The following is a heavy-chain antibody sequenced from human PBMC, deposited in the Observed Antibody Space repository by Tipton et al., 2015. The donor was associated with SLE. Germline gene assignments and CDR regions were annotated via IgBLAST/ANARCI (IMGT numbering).Heavy chain of an antibody. CDR3: ARRGSVVVAAKRDRWFDP. J-gene: IGHJ5*02. V-gene: IGHV4-34*01. D-gene: IGHD2-15*01. CDR1: GGSFSGYY. CDR2: INHSGST. Sequence: TLSLTCAVYGGSFSGYYWSWIRQPPGKGLEWIGEINHSGSTNYNPSLKSRVTISVDTSKNQFSLKLSPVTAADTAVYYCARRGSVVVAAKRDRWFDPWGQGTLVPVSS.